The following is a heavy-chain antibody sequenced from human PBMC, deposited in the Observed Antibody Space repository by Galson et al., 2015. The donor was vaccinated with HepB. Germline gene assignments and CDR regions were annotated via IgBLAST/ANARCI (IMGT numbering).Heavy chain of an antibody. Sequence: CAISGDSVSSNSAAWNWIRQSPSRGLEWLGRTYYRSKWYNDYAVSVKSRITINPDTSKNQFSLQLNSVTPEDTAVYYCAREMRYSGSSPFDYWGQGTLVTVSS. CDR3: AREMRYSGSSPFDY. D-gene: IGHD1-26*01. CDR1: GDSVSSNSAA. J-gene: IGHJ4*02. CDR2: TYYRSKWYN. V-gene: IGHV6-1*01.